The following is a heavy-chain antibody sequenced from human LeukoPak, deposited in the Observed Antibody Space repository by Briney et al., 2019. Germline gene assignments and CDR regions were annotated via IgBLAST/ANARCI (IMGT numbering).Heavy chain of an antibody. Sequence: GGSLRLSCAASGFTVCSNYMSWVRQTPGKGLEWVSVIYSGGNTYYADSVKGRFTISRDNSKNTLDLQMNSLRVEDTAVYYCARAFNWNYGHWGQGTLVTVSS. CDR3: ARAFNWNYGH. J-gene: IGHJ4*02. D-gene: IGHD1-7*01. CDR2: IYSGGNT. CDR1: GFTVCSNY. V-gene: IGHV3-66*01.